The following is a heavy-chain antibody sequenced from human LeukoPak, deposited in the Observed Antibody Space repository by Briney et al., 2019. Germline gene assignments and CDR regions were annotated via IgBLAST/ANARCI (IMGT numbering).Heavy chain of an antibody. J-gene: IGHJ5*02. D-gene: IGHD3-10*01. CDR1: GYTFTDYY. Sequence: ASVKVSCKASGYTFTDYYMHWVRQAPGQGLEWMGWINPNSGDTYQGRVTMTRDTSISTACMELSRLRSDDTAFYYCARPTLQTLGAWGQGPLVPVSS. CDR2: INPNSGDT. V-gene: IGHV1-2*02. CDR3: ARPTLQTLGA.